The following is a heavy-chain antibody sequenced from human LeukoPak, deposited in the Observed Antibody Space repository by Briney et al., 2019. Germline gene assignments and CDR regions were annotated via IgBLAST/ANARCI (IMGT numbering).Heavy chain of an antibody. D-gene: IGHD5-24*01. CDR1: GFTFSTYW. V-gene: IGHV3-7*01. CDR3: ANGDGFDY. CDR2: IKQDGSET. J-gene: IGHJ4*02. Sequence: GGSLRLSCATSGFTFSTYWMSWVRQAPGKGLEWVANIKQDGSETYYAVSVKGRLTIFRDNAKNSLYLQMDSLRVEDTAVYYCANGDGFDYWGQGTLVIVSS.